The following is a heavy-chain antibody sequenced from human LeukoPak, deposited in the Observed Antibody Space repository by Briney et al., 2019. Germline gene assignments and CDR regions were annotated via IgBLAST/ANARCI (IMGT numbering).Heavy chain of an antibody. Sequence: SGNLSLTCTVSGGSVSTSGYYLGWIRQPPVKGLEWIGGVFYTGKTNYNPSLRGRATISIDTSKNQFSLKLTYVTAADSAVYYCARVFDSWGQGTLVTVSS. CDR1: GGSVSTSGYY. CDR3: ARVFDS. V-gene: IGHV4-39*07. CDR2: VFYTGKT. J-gene: IGHJ4*02.